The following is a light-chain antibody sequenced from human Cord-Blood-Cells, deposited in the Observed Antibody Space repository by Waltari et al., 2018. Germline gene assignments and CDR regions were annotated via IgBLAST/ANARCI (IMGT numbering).Light chain of an antibody. CDR2: YDD. J-gene: IGLJ1*01. CDR1: SSNIGNNA. Sequence: QSVLTQPPSVSEAPRQRVTISCSGSSSNIGNNAGNWYQQLPGKAPKLLIYYDDLLPSGVSDRFSGSKSGTSASLAISGLQSEDEADYYCAAWDDSLNAYVFGTGTKVTVL. V-gene: IGLV1-36*01. CDR3: AAWDDSLNAYV.